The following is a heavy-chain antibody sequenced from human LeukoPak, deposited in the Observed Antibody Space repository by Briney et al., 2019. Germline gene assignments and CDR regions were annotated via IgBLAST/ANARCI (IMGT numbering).Heavy chain of an antibody. D-gene: IGHD3-22*01. J-gene: IGHJ4*02. CDR3: VKGFSSGYYFYYFDY. Sequence: GGSLRLSCAASGFTFSNYGMSWVRQAPGKGLEWVSALSGSGGSTYYADSVKGRFTISRDNSKNTLYLQMNSLRAEDTAIYYCVKGFSSGYYFYYFDYWGQGTLVTVSS. V-gene: IGHV3-23*01. CDR2: LSGSGGST. CDR1: GFTFSNYG.